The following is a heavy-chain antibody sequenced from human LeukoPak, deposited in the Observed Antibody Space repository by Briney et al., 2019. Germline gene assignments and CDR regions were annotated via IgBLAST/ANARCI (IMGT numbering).Heavy chain of an antibody. Sequence: SETLSLTCTVSGGSISSSSYYWSWIRQPAGKGLEWIGRIYTSGSTNYNPSLKSRVTMSVDTSKNQFSLKLSSVTAADTAVYYCARDSQSGYDFWSGPVYYYYMDVWGQGTLVTVSS. CDR1: GGSISSSSYY. V-gene: IGHV4-61*02. CDR3: ARDSQSGYDFWSGPVYYYYMDV. D-gene: IGHD3-3*01. CDR2: IYTSGST. J-gene: IGHJ6*03.